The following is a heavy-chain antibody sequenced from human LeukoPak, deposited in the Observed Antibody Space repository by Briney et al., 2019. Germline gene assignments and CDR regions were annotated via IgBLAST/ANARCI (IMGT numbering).Heavy chain of an antibody. J-gene: IGHJ5*02. CDR2: INQDGSES. CDR1: GLTFGRYW. D-gene: IGHD2-8*02. V-gene: IGHV3-7*03. Sequence: GGSLRLSCAASGLTFGRYWLTWVRQAPGKGLEWVANINQDGSESNYVDSVKGRFTISRDNAKSSLYLQMDSLKDEDTAVYHCVSRDCPADPSFASSFNCLAPGGQGSLVPVPS. CDR3: VSRDCPADPSFASSFNCLAP.